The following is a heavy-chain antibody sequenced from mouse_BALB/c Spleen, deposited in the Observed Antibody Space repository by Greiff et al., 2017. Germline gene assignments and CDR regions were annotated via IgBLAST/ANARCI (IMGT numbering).Heavy chain of an antibody. V-gene: IGHV3-6*02. CDR1: GYSITSGYY. CDR3: ARDYGSSPHAMDY. CDR2: ISYDGSN. Sequence: EVKLQESGPGLVKPSQSLSLTCSVTGYSITSGYYWNWIRQFPGNKLEWMGYISYDGSNNYNPSLKNRISITRDTSKNQFFLKLNSVTTEDTATYYCARDYGSSPHAMDYWGQGTSVTVSS. J-gene: IGHJ4*01. D-gene: IGHD1-1*01.